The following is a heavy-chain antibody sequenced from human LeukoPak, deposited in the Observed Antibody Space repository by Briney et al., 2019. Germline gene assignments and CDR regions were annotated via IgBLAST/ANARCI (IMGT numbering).Heavy chain of an antibody. D-gene: IGHD6-19*01. Sequence: SSETLSLTCTVSGGSISSGDYYWSWIRQPPGKGLEWIGSIYYSGSTNYNPSLKSRVTISLDTSKNQFSLKLNSVTAADTAVYYCASVRGYSSGWYASGFDPWGQGTLVTVSS. CDR2: IYYSGST. CDR3: ASVRGYSSGWYASGFDP. J-gene: IGHJ5*02. V-gene: IGHV4-39*07. CDR1: GGSISSGDYY.